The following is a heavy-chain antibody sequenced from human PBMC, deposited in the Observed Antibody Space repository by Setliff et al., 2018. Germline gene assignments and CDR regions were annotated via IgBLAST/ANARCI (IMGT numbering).Heavy chain of an antibody. CDR3: ARDTPDTAMEPTAAFDI. Sequence: GGSLRLSCAASGFHFSSYSMNWVRQAPGKGLEWVAYISSSGSTIYYADSVKGRFTISRDNAKNSLYLQMNSLRAEDTAVYYCARDTPDTAMEPTAAFDIWGQGTMVTVSS. CDR1: GFHFSSYS. D-gene: IGHD5-18*01. V-gene: IGHV3-48*04. CDR2: ISSSGSTI. J-gene: IGHJ3*02.